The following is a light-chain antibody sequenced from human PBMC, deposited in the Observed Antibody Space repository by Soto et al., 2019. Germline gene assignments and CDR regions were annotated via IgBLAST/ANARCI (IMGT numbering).Light chain of an antibody. CDR1: QDIRSH. CDR2: TAS. J-gene: IGKJ4*01. Sequence: DVPMTQSPSPLSASIGDTVTISCRASQDIRSHLAWFQQKPGKAPKSLIHTASILQSGVPSRFSGSGSDTDFTLTINDLQPEDFATYYCQQYNSFPPTFGGGTEVEI. V-gene: IGKV1-16*01. CDR3: QQYNSFPPT.